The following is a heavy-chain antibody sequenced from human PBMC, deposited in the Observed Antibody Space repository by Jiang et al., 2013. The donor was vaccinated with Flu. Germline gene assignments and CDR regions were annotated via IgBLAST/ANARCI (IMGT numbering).Heavy chain of an antibody. CDR1: GFTFSTYW. CDR3: ARDLGHSYEVYFDY. J-gene: IGHJ4*02. V-gene: IGHV3-74*01. Sequence: VQLVESGGGLVQPGGSLRLSCAASGFTFSTYWMHWVRQAPGKGLVWVSRINGDGSSTNYADSVKGRFTISRDNAKNTLFLQMNSLGAEDTAVYYCARDLGHSYEVYFDYWGQGTLVTVSS. D-gene: IGHD5-18*01. CDR2: INGDGSST.